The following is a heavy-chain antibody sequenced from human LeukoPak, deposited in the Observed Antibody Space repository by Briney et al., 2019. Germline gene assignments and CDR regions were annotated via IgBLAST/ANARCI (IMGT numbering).Heavy chain of an antibody. Sequence: SETLSLTRTVSGGSISSYYWSWIRQPPGKGLEGIGYIYYSRSPNYNPSLKSRVTISVDTSKNQFSLKLGSVTAADTAVYYCASQRRDGYHDAFDIWGQGTMVTVSS. V-gene: IGHV4-59*08. CDR2: IYYSRSP. CDR1: GGSISSYY. J-gene: IGHJ3*02. CDR3: ASQRRDGYHDAFDI. D-gene: IGHD5-24*01.